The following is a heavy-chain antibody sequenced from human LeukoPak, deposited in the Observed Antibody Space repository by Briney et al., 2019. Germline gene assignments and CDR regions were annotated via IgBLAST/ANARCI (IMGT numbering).Heavy chain of an antibody. V-gene: IGHV3-30*18. CDR3: AKDFRPNWFDP. Sequence: GGSLRLSCAASGFTFSSYSMNWVRQAPGKGLEWVAVISYDGSNKYYADSVKGRFTISRDNSKNTLYLQMNSLRAEGTAVYYCAKDFRPNWFDPWGQGTLVTVSS. CDR1: GFTFSSYS. J-gene: IGHJ5*02. CDR2: ISYDGSNK.